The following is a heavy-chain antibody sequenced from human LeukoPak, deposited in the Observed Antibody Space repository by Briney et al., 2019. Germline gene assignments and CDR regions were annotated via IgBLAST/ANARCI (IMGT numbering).Heavy chain of an antibody. CDR2: ISSSSSTI. CDR3: VPGDFDY. D-gene: IGHD2-8*02. Sequence: QTGGSLRLSCAASGFTVSSNYMSWVRQAPGKGLEWVSYISSSSSTIYYADSVKGRFTISRDNAKNSLYLQMNSLRAEDTAVYYCVPGDFDYWGQGTLVTVSS. J-gene: IGHJ4*02. V-gene: IGHV3-48*01. CDR1: GFTVSSNY.